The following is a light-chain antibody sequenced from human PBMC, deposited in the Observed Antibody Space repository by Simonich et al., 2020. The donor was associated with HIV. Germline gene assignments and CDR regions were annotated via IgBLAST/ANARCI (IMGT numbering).Light chain of an antibody. Sequence: EIVLTQSPATLSLSPGERPTLSCRASQNVSSYFAWYQQKPGQAPRLLIYDASNRATGIPARFSGSGSGTDFTLTISSLEPEDFAVYYCQQRSNWPPKFTFGPGTKVDIK. CDR3: QQRSNWPPKFT. CDR1: QNVSSY. CDR2: DAS. J-gene: IGKJ3*01. V-gene: IGKV3-11*01.